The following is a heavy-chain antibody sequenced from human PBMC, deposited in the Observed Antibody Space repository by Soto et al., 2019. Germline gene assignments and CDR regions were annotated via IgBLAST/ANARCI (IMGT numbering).Heavy chain of an antibody. CDR1: GFTFSNAW. CDR2: IKSKTDGGTT. CDR3: TTDVWVGTQPRY. V-gene: IGHV3-15*01. Sequence: GGSLRLSCPASGFTFSNAWMGWVRQAPGKGLEWVGRIKSKTDGGTTDYAAPVKGRFTISRDDSKNTQYLQMNSLKTEDTAVYYCTTDVWVGTQPRYWGQGTLVNVS. D-gene: IGHD3-10*01. J-gene: IGHJ4*02.